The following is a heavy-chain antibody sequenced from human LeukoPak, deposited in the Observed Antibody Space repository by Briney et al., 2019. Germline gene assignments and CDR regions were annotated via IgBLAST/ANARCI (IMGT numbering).Heavy chain of an antibody. CDR1: GFTFSSYS. V-gene: IGHV3-21*01. Sequence: GGSLRLSCAASGFTFSSYSMNWVRQAPGKGLEWVSSISSSSSYIYYADSVKGRFTISRDNAKNSLYLQMNSLRAEDTAVYYCASDGDVLLESYYYGMDVWGQGTTVTVSS. J-gene: IGHJ6*02. CDR2: ISSSSSYI. D-gene: IGHD3-10*01. CDR3: ASDGDVLLESYYYGMDV.